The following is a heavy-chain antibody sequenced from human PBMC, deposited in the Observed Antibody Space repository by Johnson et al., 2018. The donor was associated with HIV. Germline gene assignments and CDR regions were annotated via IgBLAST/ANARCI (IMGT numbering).Heavy chain of an antibody. D-gene: IGHD4-11*01. CDR3: ARSYSTYDYDAFDI. J-gene: IGHJ3*02. Sequence: QVQVVESGGGVVQPGRSLRLSCAASGFTFSSYAMHWVRQAPGKGLAWVAVISSDGSNKYYADSVKCRFTIPRDNSKNTLYVQMNSLRAEDTAVYYCARSYSTYDYDAFDIWGQGTMVTVSS. CDR1: GFTFSSYA. V-gene: IGHV3-30*04. CDR2: ISSDGSNK.